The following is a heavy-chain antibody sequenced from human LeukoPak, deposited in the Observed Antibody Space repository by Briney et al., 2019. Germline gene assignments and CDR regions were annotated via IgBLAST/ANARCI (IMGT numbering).Heavy chain of an antibody. J-gene: IGHJ4*02. CDR3: ARGEYGLFDY. Sequence: SETLSLTCAVSGYSISNNYYWVWIRQPPGRGLEWIGSLYHSDSAYYNTSLRSRVSMSVDTSKNQFSLTLSFVTAADTAVYYCARGEYGLFDYWGQGTLVTVSS. V-gene: IGHV4-38-2*01. CDR1: GYSISNNYY. D-gene: IGHD2/OR15-2a*01. CDR2: LYHSDSA.